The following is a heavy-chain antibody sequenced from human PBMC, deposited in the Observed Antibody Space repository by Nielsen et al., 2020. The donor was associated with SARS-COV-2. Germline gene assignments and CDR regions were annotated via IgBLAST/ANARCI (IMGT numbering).Heavy chain of an antibody. Sequence: GESLKISCAASGFTFSSYAMSWVRQAPGKGLEWVSAISGSGGSTYYADSVKGRFTISRDNSKNTLYLQMNSLRAEDTAVYYCAKGGRRIMNTFGGPTILPFDYWGQGTLVTVSS. D-gene: IGHD3-16*01. V-gene: IGHV3-23*01. CDR2: ISGSGGST. CDR1: GFTFSSYA. J-gene: IGHJ4*02. CDR3: AKGGRRIMNTFGGPTILPFDY.